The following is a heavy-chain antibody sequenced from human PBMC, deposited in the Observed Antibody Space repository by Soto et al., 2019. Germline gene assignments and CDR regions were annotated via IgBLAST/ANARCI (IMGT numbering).Heavy chain of an antibody. CDR1: GYSFTSYW. CDR2: IYPGDSDT. Sequence: CKGSGYSFTSYWIGWVRQMPGKGLEWMGIIYPGDSDTRYSPPFQGQVTISADKSISTAYLQWSSLKASDTAMYYCARLFKVGSSLLHYGMDVWGQGTTVTVSS. D-gene: IGHD6-13*01. J-gene: IGHJ6*02. CDR3: ARLFKVGSSLLHYGMDV. V-gene: IGHV5-51*01.